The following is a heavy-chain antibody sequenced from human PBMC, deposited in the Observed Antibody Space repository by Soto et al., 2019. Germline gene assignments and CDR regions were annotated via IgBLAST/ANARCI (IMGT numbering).Heavy chain of an antibody. CDR1: GGTFSSYA. Sequence: QVQLVQSGAEVKKPGSSMKVSCKASGGTFSSYAISWVRQAPGQGLEWMGGTIPIFGTANYAQKFQGRVTITADESTSTAYMELSSLRSEDTAVYYCARESRYCSGGSCYFLPGIDYWGQGTLVTVSS. CDR3: ARESRYCSGGSCYFLPGIDY. D-gene: IGHD2-15*01. V-gene: IGHV1-69*12. J-gene: IGHJ4*02. CDR2: TIPIFGTA.